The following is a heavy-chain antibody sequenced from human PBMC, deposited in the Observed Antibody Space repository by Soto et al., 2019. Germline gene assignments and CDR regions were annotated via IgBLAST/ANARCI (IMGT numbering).Heavy chain of an antibody. CDR3: VRGGGGGLFDP. V-gene: IGHV3-11*06. J-gene: IGHJ5*02. Sequence: FLRLSCAGSGFTFGDSYMSWIRQAPGKGLEWLSYISPGSRYPAYADSVKGRFTISRDNAKRSLYPQMMSLTAEDTAIYYCVRGGGGGLFDPWGQGTMVTVSS. CDR1: GFTFGDSY. D-gene: IGHD2-15*01. CDR2: ISPGSRYP.